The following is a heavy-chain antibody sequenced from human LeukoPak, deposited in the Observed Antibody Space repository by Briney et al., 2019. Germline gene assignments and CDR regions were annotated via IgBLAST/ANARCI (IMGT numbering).Heavy chain of an antibody. V-gene: IGHV3-30*18. CDR3: AKDLNYDFWSGLGN. J-gene: IGHJ4*02. Sequence: GRSLRLSCAVSGFTFSSYGMHWVRQAPGKGLEWMAVISYDGTNKYYADSVRGRFTISRDNSKNTLYLQMNSLRAEDTAVYYCAKDLNYDFWSGLGNWGQGTLVTVSS. CDR2: ISYDGTNK. CDR1: GFTFSSYG. D-gene: IGHD3-3*01.